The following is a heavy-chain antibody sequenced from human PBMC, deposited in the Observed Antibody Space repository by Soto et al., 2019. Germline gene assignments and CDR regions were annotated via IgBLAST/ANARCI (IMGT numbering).Heavy chain of an antibody. V-gene: IGHV3-33*01. CDR2: IWYDGSNK. CDR1: GFTFSSYG. CDR3: ARDMIRFLAYYYYMDV. J-gene: IGHJ6*03. Sequence: SLRLSCAASGFTFSSYGMHWVRQAPGKGLEWVAVIWYDGSNKYYADSVKGRFTISRDNSKNTLYLQMNSLRAEDTAVYYCARDMIRFLAYYYYMDVWGKGTTVTVSS. D-gene: IGHD3-3*01.